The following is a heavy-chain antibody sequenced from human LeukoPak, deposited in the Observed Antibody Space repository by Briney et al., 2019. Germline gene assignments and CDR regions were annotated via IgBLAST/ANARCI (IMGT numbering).Heavy chain of an antibody. CDR1: GYSFTSYG. CDR3: ARRMEGYSSGWYFAY. J-gene: IGHJ4*02. CDR2: MYPGDSDT. V-gene: IGHV5-51*01. Sequence: GESLKISCKGSGYSFTSYGIGWVRQMPGKGLEWMGCMYPGDSDTRDSPSFQGQVTISADKSISTAYLQWSSLQASDTAMYYCARRMEGYSSGWYFAYWRQGTLVTVSS. D-gene: IGHD6-19*01.